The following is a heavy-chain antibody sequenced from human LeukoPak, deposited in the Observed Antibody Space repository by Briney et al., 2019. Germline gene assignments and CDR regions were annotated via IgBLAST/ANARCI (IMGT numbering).Heavy chain of an antibody. CDR1: GYTFTSYD. J-gene: IGHJ4*02. D-gene: IGHD4-17*01. CDR3: ARVNGYGDYSFDY. V-gene: IGHV1-8*01. Sequence: ASVKVSCKASGYTFTSYDINWVRQATGQGLEWMGWMNPNSGNTGYAQKFQGRVTITADKSTSTAYMELSSLRSEDTAVYYCARVNGYGDYSFDYWGQGTLVTVSS. CDR2: MNPNSGNT.